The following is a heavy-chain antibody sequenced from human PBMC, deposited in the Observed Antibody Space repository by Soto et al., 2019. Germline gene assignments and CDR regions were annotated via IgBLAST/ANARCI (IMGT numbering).Heavy chain of an antibody. CDR3: ARGGASTGGMDV. CDR2: INPYNGNT. J-gene: IGHJ6*02. Sequence: QVQLVQSGVEVKKPGASMKVSRKASGYTFTSYGFSWVRQAPGQGLEWMGWINPYNGNTNYAQNLQGRVTMTTDTSTSTAYMELRSLTSDDTAVYYCARGGASTGGMDVWGQGTTVTVSS. CDR1: GYTFTSYG. V-gene: IGHV1-18*01. D-gene: IGHD1-26*01.